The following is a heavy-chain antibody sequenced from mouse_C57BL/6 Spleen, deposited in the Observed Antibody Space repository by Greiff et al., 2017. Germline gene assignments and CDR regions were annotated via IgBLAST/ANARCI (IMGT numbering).Heavy chain of an antibody. Sequence: QVQLKQPGAELVMPGASVKLSCKASGYTFTSYWMHWVKQRPGQGLEWIGELDPSDSYTNYNQKFKCKSTLTVDKSSSTAYMQLSSLTSDDSAVYYCARFPYDGSSPGYWGHGTTLTVSS. CDR1: GYTFTSYW. J-gene: IGHJ2*01. CDR3: ARFPYDGSSPGY. D-gene: IGHD2-3*01. V-gene: IGHV1-69*01. CDR2: LDPSDSYT.